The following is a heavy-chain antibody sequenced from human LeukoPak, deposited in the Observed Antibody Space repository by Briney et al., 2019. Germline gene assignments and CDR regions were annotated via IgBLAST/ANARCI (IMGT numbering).Heavy chain of an antibody. CDR2: ISSSSSYI. Sequence: PGGSLRLSCAASGFTFSSYSMNWVRQAPGKGLEWVSSISSSSSYIYYADSVKGRFTISRDNAKNSLYLQMNSLRAEDTAVYYCARGLRQLVIVADHFDYWGQGTLVTVSS. CDR3: ARGLRQLVIVADHFDY. D-gene: IGHD6-13*01. V-gene: IGHV3-21*01. J-gene: IGHJ4*02. CDR1: GFTFSSYS.